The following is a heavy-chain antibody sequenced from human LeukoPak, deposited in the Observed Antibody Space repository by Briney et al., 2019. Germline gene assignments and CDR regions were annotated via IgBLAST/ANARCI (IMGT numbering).Heavy chain of an antibody. D-gene: IGHD1-1*01. J-gene: IGHJ4*02. Sequence: SETLSLTCTVSGCSISSGYYWGWIRQPPGKGLEWIGSIYHSGSTYYNPSLKSRVTISVDTSKNQFSLKLSSVTAADTAVYYCARSTGTAYWGQGTLVTVSS. CDR3: ARSTGTAY. CDR2: IYHSGST. CDR1: GCSISSGYY. V-gene: IGHV4-38-2*02.